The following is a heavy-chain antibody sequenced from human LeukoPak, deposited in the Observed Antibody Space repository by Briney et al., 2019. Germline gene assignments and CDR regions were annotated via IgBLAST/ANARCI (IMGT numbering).Heavy chain of an antibody. CDR3: ARDQGITMVRGVIKEYYFDY. CDR2: IYYSGST. D-gene: IGHD3-10*01. V-gene: IGHV4-30-4*01. J-gene: IGHJ4*02. Sequence: SGTLSLTCTVSGGSISSGDYYWSWIRQPPGKGLEWIGYIYYSGSTYYNPSLKSRVTISVDTSKNQFTLKLSSVTAADTAVYYCARDQGITMVRGVIKEYYFDYWGQGTLVTVSS. CDR1: GGSISSGDYY.